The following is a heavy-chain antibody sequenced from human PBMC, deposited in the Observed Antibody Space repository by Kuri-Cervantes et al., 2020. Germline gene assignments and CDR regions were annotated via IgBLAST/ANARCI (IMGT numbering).Heavy chain of an antibody. D-gene: IGHD2-15*01. CDR3: AKGLVAATRYGMDV. CDR1: GFTFSSYG. J-gene: IGHJ6*02. V-gene: IGHV3-30*02. Sequence: GGSLRLSCAASGFTFSSYGMHWVRQAPGKGLEWVAVIWYDGSNKYYADSVKGRFTISRDNSKNTLYLQMNSLRAEDTALYYCAKGLVAATRYGMDVWGQGTTVTVSS. CDR2: IWYDGSNK.